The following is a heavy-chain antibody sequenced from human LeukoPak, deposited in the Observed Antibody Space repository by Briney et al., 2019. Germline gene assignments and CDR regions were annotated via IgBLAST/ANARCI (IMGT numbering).Heavy chain of an antibody. CDR1: GFTFSSYA. CDR2: ICYDGSNK. V-gene: IGHV3-30*02. D-gene: IGHD3-9*01. CDR3: AGTYYHIWPGPEHWLDP. Sequence: PGGSLRLSCAASGFTFSSYAMHWVRQAPGKGLEWVSFICYDGSNKYYAYSVKGRFTMSRNNSKNTLYLQMNSLRAENTMVYCVAGTYYHIWPGPEHWLDPWGERPLVTLSS. J-gene: IGHJ5*02.